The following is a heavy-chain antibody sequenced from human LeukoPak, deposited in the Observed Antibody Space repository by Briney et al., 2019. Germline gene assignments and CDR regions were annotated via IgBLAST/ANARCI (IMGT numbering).Heavy chain of an antibody. D-gene: IGHD3-10*01. Sequence: GASVKVSCKASGYTFTSYGVSWVRQAPGQGLEWMGWISAYNGNTNYAQKLQGRVTMTTDTSTSTAYMELRSLRSDDTAVYYCARDSNTLWFGEWLQPTPRRHWFDPWGQGTLVTVSS. CDR1: GYTFTSYG. V-gene: IGHV1-18*04. J-gene: IGHJ5*02. CDR3: ARDSNTLWFGEWLQPTPRRHWFDP. CDR2: ISAYNGNT.